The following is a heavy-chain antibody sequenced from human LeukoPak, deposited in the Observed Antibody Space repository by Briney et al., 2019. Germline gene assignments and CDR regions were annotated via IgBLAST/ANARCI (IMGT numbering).Heavy chain of an antibody. D-gene: IGHD3-3*01. CDR1: GGSISGSSYY. CDR2: IYYSGST. Sequence: SETLSLTCTVSGGSISGSSYYWGWIRQPPGKGLEWIGSIYYSGSTYYNPSLKSRVTISVDTSKNQFSLKLSSVTAADTAVYYCARLGNYDFWSGYYPDYWGQGTLVTVSS. J-gene: IGHJ4*02. CDR3: ARLGNYDFWSGYYPDY. V-gene: IGHV4-39*01.